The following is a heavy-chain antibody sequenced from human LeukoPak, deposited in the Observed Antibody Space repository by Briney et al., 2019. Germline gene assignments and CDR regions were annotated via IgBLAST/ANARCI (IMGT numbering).Heavy chain of an antibody. Sequence: PSETLSLTCTVSGGSISSSSYYWGWIRQPPGKGLEWIGSIYYSGSTYYNPSLKSRVTISVDTSKNQFSLKLSSVTAADTAVYYCAREEGDGYNYNYFDYWGQGTLVTVSS. V-gene: IGHV4-39*02. CDR3: AREEGDGYNYNYFDY. J-gene: IGHJ4*02. D-gene: IGHD5-24*01. CDR1: GGSISSSSYY. CDR2: IYYSGST.